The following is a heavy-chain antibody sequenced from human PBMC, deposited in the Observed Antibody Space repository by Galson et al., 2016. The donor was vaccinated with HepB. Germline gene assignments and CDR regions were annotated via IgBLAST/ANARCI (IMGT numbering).Heavy chain of an antibody. CDR2: ISYDGSNE. D-gene: IGHD2-21*01. J-gene: IGHJ2*01. Sequence: SLRLSCAASGFIFSSYSMHWVRQAPGKGLEWVAVISYDGSNENYADSVKGRFTISRDNSKKTLSLQMKNLRAEDTAVYYCARVSGGDWYYDLWGRGTLVTVSS. CDR3: ARVSGGDWYYDL. V-gene: IGHV3-30*04. CDR1: GFIFSSYS.